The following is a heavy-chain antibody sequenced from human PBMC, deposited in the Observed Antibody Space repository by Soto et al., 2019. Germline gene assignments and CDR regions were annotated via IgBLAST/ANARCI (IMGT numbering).Heavy chain of an antibody. D-gene: IGHD6-13*01. Sequence: PGGSLRLSCAASGFTISSYAMHWVRQAPGKGLEWVAVISYDGSNKYYADSVKGRFTISRDNSKNTLYLQMNSLRAEDTAVYYCARDGHSSSFHYWGQGTLVTVSS. CDR1: GFTISSYA. V-gene: IGHV3-30-3*01. CDR2: ISYDGSNK. CDR3: ARDGHSSSFHY. J-gene: IGHJ4*02.